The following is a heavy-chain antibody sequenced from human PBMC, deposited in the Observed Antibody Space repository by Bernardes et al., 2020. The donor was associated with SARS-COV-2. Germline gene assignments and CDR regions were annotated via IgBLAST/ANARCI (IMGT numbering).Heavy chain of an antibody. CDR3: AREKSVDYGDSDWDYGKDV. CDR1: GYIFTTYG. V-gene: IGHV1-18*04. Sequence: AAVKVSCKASGYIFTTYGITWVRQAPGQGLEWMGWISSYSGNTNYAQKYQGRVTMTTDTSTKTVYMELRSLRSDDTAVYYCAREKSVDYGDSDWDYGKDVWGQGTTVTVTS. J-gene: IGHJ6*02. CDR2: ISSYSGNT. D-gene: IGHD4-17*01.